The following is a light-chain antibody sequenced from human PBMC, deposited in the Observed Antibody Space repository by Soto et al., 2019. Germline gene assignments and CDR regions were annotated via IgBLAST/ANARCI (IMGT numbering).Light chain of an antibody. CDR2: EVT. CDR3: CSYAGYSSYV. J-gene: IGLJ1*01. Sequence: QSALTQPASVSGSPGQSITISCTGTSSDVGTYNLVSWYQQHPGKAPKLIIYEVTKPPSGGSNRVSGSRSGNTASLTISGLQADDEAYYYCCSYAGYSSYVFGTGTKLTVL. CDR1: SSDVGTYNL. V-gene: IGLV2-23*02.